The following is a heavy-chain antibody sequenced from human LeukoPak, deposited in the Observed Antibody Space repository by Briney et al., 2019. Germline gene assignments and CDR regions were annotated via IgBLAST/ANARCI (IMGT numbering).Heavy chain of an antibody. CDR2: IHHSGST. V-gene: IGHV4-34*01. CDR1: GGSFSGYY. CDR3: ARHFQGYYMDV. J-gene: IGHJ6*03. Sequence: PSETLSLTCAVYGGSFSGYYWSWIRQPPGKGLEWIGEIHHSGSTNYNPSLKSRVTISVDTSKNQFSLKLSSVTAADTAVYYCARHFQGYYMDVWGKGTTVTVSS.